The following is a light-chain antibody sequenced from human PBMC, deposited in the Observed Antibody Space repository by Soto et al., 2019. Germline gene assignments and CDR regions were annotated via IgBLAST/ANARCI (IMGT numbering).Light chain of an antibody. J-gene: IGKJ4*01. CDR3: KKYNSYKLT. CDR1: QGISSW. CDR2: AES. V-gene: IGKV1D-16*01. Sequence: RVTINCLASQGISSWLAWYQQKTEKDTKSMIYAESSLQSRVTSRFSGSGSGTDFTLNLRSMQTEELATYDCKKYNSYKLTVGGGKKGELK.